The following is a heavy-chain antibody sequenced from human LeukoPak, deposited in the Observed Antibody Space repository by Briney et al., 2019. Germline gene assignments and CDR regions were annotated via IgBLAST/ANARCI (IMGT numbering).Heavy chain of an antibody. CDR2: MNPNSGNT. Sequence: ASVKVSCKASGYTFTSHDINWVRQASGQGLEWMGWMNPNSGNTGYAQKFQGRVTITRDTSIGTAYMELSSLRSEDTGVYYCARFLNYYDAFDIWGQGTMVTVSS. J-gene: IGHJ3*02. CDR3: ARFLNYYDAFDI. CDR1: GYTFTSHD. D-gene: IGHD3-22*01. V-gene: IGHV1-8*03.